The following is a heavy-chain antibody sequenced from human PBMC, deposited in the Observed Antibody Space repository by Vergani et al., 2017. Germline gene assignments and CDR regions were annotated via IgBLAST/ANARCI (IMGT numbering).Heavy chain of an antibody. CDR3: ARDPYYYGSGSSRPYYYYYYGMDV. Sequence: QVQLVQSGTVVKKPGASVKVSCKASGYTFTNYAMHWVRQAPGQRLEWMGWINTGNGNTRYSQKFQDRVTITADESTSTAYMELSSLRSEDTAVYYCARDPYYYGSGSSRPYYYYYYGMDVWGQGTTVTVSS. V-gene: IGHV1-3*04. J-gene: IGHJ6*02. D-gene: IGHD3-10*01. CDR2: INTGNGNT. CDR1: GYTFTNYA.